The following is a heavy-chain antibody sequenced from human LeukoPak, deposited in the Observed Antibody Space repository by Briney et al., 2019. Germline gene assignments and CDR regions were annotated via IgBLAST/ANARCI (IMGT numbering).Heavy chain of an antibody. CDR1: GYSINSGYY. V-gene: IGHV4-38-2*02. J-gene: IGHJ4*02. D-gene: IGHD3-3*01. CDR2: SYQSGST. Sequence: SEILSLTCSVSGYSINSGYYWGWIRQPPGKGLEWIGSSYQSGSTYYNPSLKSRVTISIDTSKNQFSLQLTSVTAADTAVYYCARVTLYFDFSTGNHYYFDSWGQGTLVIVSS. CDR3: ARVTLYFDFSTGNHYYFDS.